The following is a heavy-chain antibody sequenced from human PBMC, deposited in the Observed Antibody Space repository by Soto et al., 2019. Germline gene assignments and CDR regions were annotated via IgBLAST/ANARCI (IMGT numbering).Heavy chain of an antibody. CDR2: IEYSGRT. V-gene: IGHV4-59*01. J-gene: IGHJ5*02. CDR1: GGSIRDYY. D-gene: IGHD1-26*01. CDR3: AREIRAVGGTGWFDP. Sequence: QVQLQESGPGLVKVSETLSLTCAVSGGSIRDYYWSWTRQAPGKGLEWVADIEYSGRTNYNPSLKSRLTISIDTSNSQFSLKLRSVTAADTAVYYCAREIRAVGGTGWFDPWGQGTQVTVSS.